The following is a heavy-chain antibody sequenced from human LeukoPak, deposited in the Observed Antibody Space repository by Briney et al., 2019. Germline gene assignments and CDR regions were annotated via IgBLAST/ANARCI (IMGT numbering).Heavy chain of an antibody. CDR2: IYSGGST. CDR3: ARQTTVTTFDY. CDR1: GFTVSSNY. Sequence: GGSLRLSCAASGFTVSSNYMSWVRQAPGKGLEWVSVIYSGGSTYYSDSVKGRFTISRDNSKNTLYLQMNSLRAEDTVVYYCARQTTVTTFDYWGQGTLVTVSS. D-gene: IGHD4-11*01. J-gene: IGHJ4*02. V-gene: IGHV3-53*01.